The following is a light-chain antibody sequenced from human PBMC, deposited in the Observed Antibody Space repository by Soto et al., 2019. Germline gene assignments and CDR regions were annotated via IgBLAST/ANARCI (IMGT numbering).Light chain of an antibody. V-gene: IGKV3-11*01. CDR1: ENVRTF. CDR2: GAS. Sequence: EVVLTQSPATLSLSPGERATLSCRASENVRTFVDWYQQKPGQAPRLLIYGASNRATGIPARFSGSGSGTDFTLTISSLEPEDFAIYYCQQRQYWPPITFGQGTRLEIK. J-gene: IGKJ5*01. CDR3: QQRQYWPPIT.